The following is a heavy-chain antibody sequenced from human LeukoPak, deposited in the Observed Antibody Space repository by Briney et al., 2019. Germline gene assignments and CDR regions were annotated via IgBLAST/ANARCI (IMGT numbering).Heavy chain of an antibody. J-gene: IGHJ4*02. CDR3: AKQLGYCSDGSCYFPY. CDR2: ISNNGGYT. CDR1: GFTFSSSA. Sequence: TGGSLRLSCAASGFTFSSSAMSWVRQAPGKGLEWVSSISNNGGYTYYAASVQGRFTISRDNSKSTLCLQMNSLRAEDTPVYYCAKQLGYCSDGSCYFPYWGQGTLVTVSS. V-gene: IGHV3-23*01. D-gene: IGHD2-15*01.